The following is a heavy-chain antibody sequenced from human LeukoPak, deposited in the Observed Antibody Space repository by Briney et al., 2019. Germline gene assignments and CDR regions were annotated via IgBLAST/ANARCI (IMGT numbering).Heavy chain of an antibody. CDR3: ARDGGYCSSTSCYDWFDP. CDR2: IYYSGST. CDR1: GGSISRYY. J-gene: IGHJ5*02. V-gene: IGHV4-59*01. D-gene: IGHD2-2*01. Sequence: SETLSLTCTVSGGSISRYYWSWIRQPPGKGLEWIGYIYYSGSTNYNPPLKSGVTISVDTSKNQFSLKLSSVTAADTAVYYCARDGGYCSSTSCYDWFDPWGQGTLVTVSS.